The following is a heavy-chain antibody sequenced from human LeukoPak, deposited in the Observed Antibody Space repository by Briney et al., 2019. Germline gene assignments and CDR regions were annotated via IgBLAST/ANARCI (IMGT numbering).Heavy chain of an antibody. CDR2: IYYSGST. D-gene: IGHD2-2*01. CDR3: ARDPVDQPYWFFDL. Sequence: SETLSLTCTVSGGSISGSYWNWVRQPPGKGLEWIGYIYYSGSTNYNPSLKSRVTISIDTSKKQFSLKLSSVTAADTAVYYCARDPVDQPYWFFDLWGRGTLVTVSS. CDR1: GGSISGSY. J-gene: IGHJ2*01. V-gene: IGHV4-59*01.